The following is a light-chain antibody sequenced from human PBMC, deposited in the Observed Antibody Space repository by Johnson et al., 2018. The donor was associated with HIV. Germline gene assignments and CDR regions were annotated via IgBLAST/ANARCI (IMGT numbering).Light chain of an antibody. J-gene: IGLJ1*01. CDR3: GAWDSRLSVCV. V-gene: IGLV1-51*02. CDR2: ENY. Sequence: QSVLTQPPSVSAAPGQRVTISCSGSSSNIGDNFVSWYQQFPGAAPKLLIFENYKRPSGIPDRFSGSRSGTSATLAITGLQTGDEADYYCGAWDSRLSVCVFATGTKVTVL. CDR1: SSNIGDNF.